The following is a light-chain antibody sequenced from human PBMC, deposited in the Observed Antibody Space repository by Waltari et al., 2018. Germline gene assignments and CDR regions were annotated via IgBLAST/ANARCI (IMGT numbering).Light chain of an antibody. J-gene: IGLJ2*01. CDR2: DVY. Sequence: QSALTQPASVSGAPGQSITIPCTGTSSDVGGYDFVSWYQQYPGKAPQLIFYDVYCRPSGVSHRFSTSKSGDTASLTISGLQTDDEADYYCSSYTSISTAVVFGGGTKLSVL. CDR1: SSDVGGYDF. V-gene: IGLV2-14*03. CDR3: SSYTSISTAVV.